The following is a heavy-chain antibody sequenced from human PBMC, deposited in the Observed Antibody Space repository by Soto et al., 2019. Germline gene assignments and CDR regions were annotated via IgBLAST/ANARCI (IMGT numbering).Heavy chain of an antibody. CDR2: IYPDDSDA. J-gene: IGHJ4*02. CDR3: ARDSLSSSTYFDY. D-gene: IGHD2-2*01. Sequence: GESLKISCQGSGYSFPDYWIGWVRQVPGKGLEWMGIIYPDDSDAKYSPSFQGQVTMSADKSINTAYLQWSSLKASDTGMYFCARDSLSSSTYFDYWGQGTQVTVSS. CDR1: GYSFPDYW. V-gene: IGHV5-51*01.